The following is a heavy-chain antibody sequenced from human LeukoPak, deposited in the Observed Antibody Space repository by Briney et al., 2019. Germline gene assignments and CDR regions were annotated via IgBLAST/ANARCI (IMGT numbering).Heavy chain of an antibody. Sequence: SETLSLTCTVSGGSISSSSYYWGWIRQPPGKGLEWIGSIYYSGSTYYNPSLKSRVTISVDTSKNQFSLKLSSVTAADTAVYYCASVYGSGSYYKGYFAYWGQGTLVTVSS. J-gene: IGHJ4*02. CDR1: GGSISSSSYY. V-gene: IGHV4-39*01. D-gene: IGHD3-10*01. CDR3: ASVYGSGSYYKGYFAY. CDR2: IYYSGST.